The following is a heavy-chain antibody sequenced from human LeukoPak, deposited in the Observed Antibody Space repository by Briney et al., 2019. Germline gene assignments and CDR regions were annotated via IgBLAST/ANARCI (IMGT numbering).Heavy chain of an antibody. CDR2: IYYSGST. CDR3: ARIGIKYSASGWWFDP. D-gene: IGHD1-26*01. CDR1: GVSINSYY. V-gene: IGHV4-59*01. Sequence: SEALSLTCTVSGVSINSYYWSWIRQPPGKGLEWVGYIYYSGSTNYNPSLKSRVTISVDTSKNQFSLKLSYVTAADTAVYYCARIGIKYSASGWWFDPWGQGTLVTVSS. J-gene: IGHJ5*02.